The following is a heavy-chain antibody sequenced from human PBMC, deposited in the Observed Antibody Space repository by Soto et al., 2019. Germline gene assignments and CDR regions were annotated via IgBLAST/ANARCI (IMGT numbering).Heavy chain of an antibody. CDR2: TYYRSIWQT. Sequence: QVQLQQSGPGLVKPSQTLSLTCAISGDSVSSDDAVWNWIRQSPSRGLEWLGRTYYRSIWQTEXALSVKXXMTINPDASKNQFSLQLNSVTPEDTAMYYCARLVGNSWLDHWGQGTLVTVSA. D-gene: IGHD6-6*01. J-gene: IGHJ5*02. V-gene: IGHV6-1*01. CDR3: ARLVGNSWLDH. CDR1: GDSVSSDDAV.